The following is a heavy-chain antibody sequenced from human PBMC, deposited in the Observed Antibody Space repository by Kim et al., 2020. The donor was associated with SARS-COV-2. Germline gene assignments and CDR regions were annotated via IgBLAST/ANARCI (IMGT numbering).Heavy chain of an antibody. CDR2: INPSGGST. D-gene: IGHD2-8*01. CDR3: ARSDIVLMVYATWFDP. J-gene: IGHJ5*02. CDR1: GYTFTSYY. Sequence: ASVKVSCKASGYTFTSYYMHWVRQAPGQGLEWMGIINPSGGSTSYAQKFQGRVTMTRDTSTSTVYMELSSLRSEDTAVYYCARSDIVLMVYATWFDPWGQGTLVTVSS. V-gene: IGHV1-46*01.